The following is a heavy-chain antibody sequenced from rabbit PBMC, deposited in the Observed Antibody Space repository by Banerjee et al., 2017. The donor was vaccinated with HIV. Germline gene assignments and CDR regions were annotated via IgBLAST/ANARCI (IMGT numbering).Heavy chain of an antibody. CDR2: ITTGDGNT. CDR1: GFTLSSGYD. CDR3: ARGDDYGGVGFNL. V-gene: IGHV1S45*01. D-gene: IGHD2-1*01. J-gene: IGHJ4*01. Sequence: QEQLVESGGGLVKPGASLTLTCTASGFTLSSGYDMCWVRQAPGKGLEWIACITTGDGNTYYATWAKGRFTVSKTSSTTVTLQMSSLTAADTATYFCARGDDYGGVGFNLWGQGTLVTVS.